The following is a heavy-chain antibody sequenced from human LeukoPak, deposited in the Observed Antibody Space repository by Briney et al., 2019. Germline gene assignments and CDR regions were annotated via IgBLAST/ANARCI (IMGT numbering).Heavy chain of an antibody. Sequence: PSETLSLTCTVSGGSINNYYWSWVRQPQGKGLEWIGHISYSGNTNYNSSLRSRVTISVDTSNNQFSLRLSSVTAADTAVYYCARDSYTGNYFEDTFDIWGQGTMVTVSS. D-gene: IGHD1-26*01. CDR3: ARDSYTGNYFEDTFDI. CDR1: GGSINNYY. CDR2: ISYSGNT. V-gene: IGHV4-59*01. J-gene: IGHJ3*02.